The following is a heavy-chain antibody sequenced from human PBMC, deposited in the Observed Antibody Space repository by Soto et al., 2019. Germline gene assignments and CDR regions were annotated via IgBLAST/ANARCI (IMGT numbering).Heavy chain of an antibody. CDR2: INPNSGGT. CDR3: ARHHYSNYGAPPAYYGMDV. Sequence: GASVKVSCKASGYTFTGYYMHWVRQAPGQGLEWMGWINPNSGGTNYAQKFQGRVTMTRDTSISTAYMELSRLRSDDTAVYYCARHHYSNYGAPPAYYGMDVWGQGTTVTVSS. J-gene: IGHJ6*02. D-gene: IGHD4-4*01. CDR1: GYTFTGYY. V-gene: IGHV1-2*02.